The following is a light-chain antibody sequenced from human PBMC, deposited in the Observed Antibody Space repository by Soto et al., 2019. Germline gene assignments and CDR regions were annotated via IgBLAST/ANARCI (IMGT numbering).Light chain of an antibody. V-gene: IGLV2-14*01. CDR1: SSDVGGYNY. CDR3: SSNTSSSTLLYV. J-gene: IGLJ1*01. CDR2: DVS. Sequence: QSALTQPASVSGSPGQSITISCTGTSSDVGGYNYVSWYQQHPGKAPKLMIYDVSNRPSGVSNRFSGSKSGNTASLTLSGLQAEDEADYYCSSNTSSSTLLYVFGTGTKLTVL.